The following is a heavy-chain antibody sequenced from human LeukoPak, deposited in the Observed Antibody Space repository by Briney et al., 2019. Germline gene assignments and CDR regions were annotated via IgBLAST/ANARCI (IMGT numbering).Heavy chain of an antibody. V-gene: IGHV4-31*03. Sequence: PSQTLSLTCTVSGGSISSGGYYWSWIRQRPGTGLEWIGYIYYSGSTYYNPSLKSRVTISVDTSKNQFSLKLSSVTAADTAVYYCARLKYDGSGYTDWGQGTLVTVSS. CDR3: ARLKYDGSGYTD. CDR2: IYYSGST. J-gene: IGHJ4*02. D-gene: IGHD3-22*01. CDR1: GGSISSGGYY.